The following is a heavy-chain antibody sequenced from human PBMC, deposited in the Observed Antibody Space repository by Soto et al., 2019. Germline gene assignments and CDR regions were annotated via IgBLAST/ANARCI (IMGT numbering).Heavy chain of an antibody. Sequence: QVQLVESGGGVVQPGRSLRLSCAASGFTFSSYAMHWVRQAPGKGLEWVAVISYDGSNKYYADSVKGRFTISRDNSKNTLYLQMNSLRAEDTAVYYCARDGSGPQLSHPIYYGMDVWGQGTKVTVSS. CDR3: ARDGSGPQLSHPIYYGMDV. V-gene: IGHV3-30-3*01. CDR2: ISYDGSNK. D-gene: IGHD6-19*01. J-gene: IGHJ6*02. CDR1: GFTFSSYA.